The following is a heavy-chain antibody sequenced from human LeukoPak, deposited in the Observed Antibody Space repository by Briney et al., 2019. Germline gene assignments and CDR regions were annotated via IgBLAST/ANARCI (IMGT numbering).Heavy chain of an antibody. D-gene: IGHD1-26*01. CDR2: MNPNSGNT. V-gene: IGHV1-8*03. CDR1: GYTFTSYD. Sequence: GASVKVSCKASGYTFTSYDINWVRQATGQGLEWMGWMNPNSGNTGHAQKFQGRVTITRNTSISTAYMELSSLRSEDTAVYYCARGGTSSGSYLIDYWGQGTLVTVSS. CDR3: ARGGTSSGSYLIDY. J-gene: IGHJ4*02.